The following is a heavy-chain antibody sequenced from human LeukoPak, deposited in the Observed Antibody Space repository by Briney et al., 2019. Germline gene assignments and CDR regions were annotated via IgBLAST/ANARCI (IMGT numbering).Heavy chain of an antibody. J-gene: IGHJ4*02. D-gene: IGHD1-26*01. CDR2: IYTSGST. CDR1: GGSISSFY. Sequence: SETLSLTCTVSGGSISSFYWRWIRQPTGKGLEWIEYIYTSGSTNYNPSLRSRVTISVDTSKNQFSLKQSSVTAADPAVYYCARHSGGSYSLILDDWGQGTLVTVSS. CDR3: ARHSGGSYSLILDD. V-gene: IGHV4-4*09.